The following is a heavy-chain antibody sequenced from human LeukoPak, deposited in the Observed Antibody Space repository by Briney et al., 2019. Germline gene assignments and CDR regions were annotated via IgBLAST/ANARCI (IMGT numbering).Heavy chain of an antibody. CDR1: GYTLTRYY. Sequence: ASVEVSCKASGYTLTRYYMHWVRQAPGQGIEWMGRINPNSGGTNYAQKFQGRVTMTRDTSISTVYMELSRLRSDDTAVYYCARVGYYESSGYYEYWGQGTLVTVSS. D-gene: IGHD3-22*01. V-gene: IGHV1-2*06. J-gene: IGHJ4*02. CDR3: ARVGYYESSGYYEY. CDR2: INPNSGGT.